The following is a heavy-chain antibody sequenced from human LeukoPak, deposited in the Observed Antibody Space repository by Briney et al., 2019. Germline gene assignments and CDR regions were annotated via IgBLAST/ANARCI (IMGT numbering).Heavy chain of an antibody. D-gene: IGHD6-19*01. Sequence: ASVKVSCKASGYTFTSYGISWVRQAPGQGLEWMGWISAYNGNTNYAQKLQGRVTMTTDTSTSTAYMELRSLRSDDTAVYYCARDRSSGWFEDYYYYYMDVWGKGTTVTVSS. J-gene: IGHJ6*03. CDR3: ARDRSSGWFEDYYYYYMDV. CDR2: ISAYNGNT. V-gene: IGHV1-18*01. CDR1: GYTFTSYG.